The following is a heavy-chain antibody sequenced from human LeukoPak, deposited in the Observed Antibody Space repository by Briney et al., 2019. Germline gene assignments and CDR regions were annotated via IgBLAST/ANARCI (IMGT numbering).Heavy chain of an antibody. Sequence: ASVKVSCKASGGTFSSYAISWVRQAPGQGLEWMGGIIPIFGTANYAQKFQGRVTITADESTSTAYMELSSLRSEDTAVYYCGSSYYYDSSGYRVDYWGQGTLVTVSS. CDR1: GGTFSSYA. J-gene: IGHJ4*02. CDR2: IIPIFGTA. V-gene: IGHV1-69*13. D-gene: IGHD3-22*01. CDR3: GSSYYYDSSGYRVDY.